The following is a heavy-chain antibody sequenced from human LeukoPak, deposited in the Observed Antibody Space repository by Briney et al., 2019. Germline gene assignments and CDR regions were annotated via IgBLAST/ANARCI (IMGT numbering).Heavy chain of an antibody. Sequence: SSETLSLTCTVSGGSVSSYYWSWIRQPPGKGLEWIGYIYYSGSTNYNPSLKSRVTISIDTSKNQFSLKLSSVTAADTAVYYCATDIVVVPAAIRASNFDYWGQGTLVTVSS. D-gene: IGHD2-2*02. CDR2: IYYSGST. J-gene: IGHJ4*02. CDR1: GGSVSSYY. V-gene: IGHV4-59*08. CDR3: ATDIVVVPAAIRASNFDY.